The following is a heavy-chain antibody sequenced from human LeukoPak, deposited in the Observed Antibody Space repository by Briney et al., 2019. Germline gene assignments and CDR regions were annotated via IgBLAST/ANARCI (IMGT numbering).Heavy chain of an antibody. CDR2: IIPISGTA. CDR1: GGTFTSHA. D-gene: IGHD2-2*01. J-gene: IGHJ6*03. Sequence: GSSVKVSCKASGGTFTSHAIAWVRQAPGQGPEWMGGIIPISGTANYAQKFQGRVTITTDRSTNTAYLALTSLASGDTAVYYRARGLQYQLLKALGHYYMYVWGEGTTVTVSS. CDR3: ARGLQYQLLKALGHYYMYV. V-gene: IGHV1-69*05.